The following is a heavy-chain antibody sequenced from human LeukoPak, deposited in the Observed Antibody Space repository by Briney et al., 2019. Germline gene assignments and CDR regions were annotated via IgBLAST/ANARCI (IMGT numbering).Heavy chain of an antibody. CDR2: INHSGST. Sequence: PSETLSLTCAVYGGSFSGYYWSWIRQPPGKGLEWIGEINHSGSTNYNPSLKSRVTISVDTSKNQFSLKLSSVTAADTAVYYCARGYYYDSSGYYHRPPIDYWGQGTLVTVSS. CDR1: GGSFSGYY. J-gene: IGHJ4*02. D-gene: IGHD3-22*01. CDR3: ARGYYYDSSGYYHRPPIDY. V-gene: IGHV4-34*01.